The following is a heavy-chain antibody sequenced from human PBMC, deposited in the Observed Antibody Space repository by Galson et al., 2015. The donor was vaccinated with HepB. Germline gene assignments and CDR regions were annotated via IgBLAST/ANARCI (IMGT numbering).Heavy chain of an antibody. V-gene: IGHV1-69*13. CDR2: IIPIFGTA. CDR1: GGTFSSYA. D-gene: IGHD3-22*01. J-gene: IGHJ4*02. Sequence: SVKVSCKASGGTFSSYAISWVRQAPGQGLEWMGGIIPIFGTANYAQKFQGRVTITADESTSTAYMELSSLRSEDTAVYYCARGPSVNYYDSSGYYPTYWGQGTLVTVSS. CDR3: ARGPSVNYYDSSGYYPTY.